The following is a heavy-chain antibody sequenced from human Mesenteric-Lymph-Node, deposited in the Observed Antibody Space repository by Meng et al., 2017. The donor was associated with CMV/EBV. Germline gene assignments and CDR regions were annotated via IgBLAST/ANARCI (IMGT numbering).Heavy chain of an antibody. CDR2: IYYSGST. J-gene: IGHJ4*02. Sequence: SETLSLTCTVSGGSISSSSYNWGWIRQPPGKGLEWIGTIYYSGSTYYSPSLKSRVTISVDTSKNQFSLKLSSVTAADTAVYYCARVAVAGPNPPTKQYYFDYWGQGTLVTVSS. CDR3: ARVAVAGPNPPTKQYYFDY. CDR1: GGSISSSSYN. D-gene: IGHD6-19*01. V-gene: IGHV4-39*07.